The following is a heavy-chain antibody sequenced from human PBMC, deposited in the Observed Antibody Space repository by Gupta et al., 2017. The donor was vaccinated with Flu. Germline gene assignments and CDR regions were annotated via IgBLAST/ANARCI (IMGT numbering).Heavy chain of an antibody. CDR1: GGSFSGYY. CDR2: INHSGST. J-gene: IGHJ5*02. CDR3: ARENYYDSSGYWRESRAPFDP. V-gene: IGHV4-34*01. D-gene: IGHD3-22*01. Sequence: QVQLQQWGAGLLKPSETLSLTCAVYGGSFSGYYWSWIRQPPGTGLEWIGEINHSGSTNYNPSLKSRVTISVDTSKNQFSLKLSSVTAADTAVYYCARENYYDSSGYWRESRAPFDPWGQGTLVTVSS.